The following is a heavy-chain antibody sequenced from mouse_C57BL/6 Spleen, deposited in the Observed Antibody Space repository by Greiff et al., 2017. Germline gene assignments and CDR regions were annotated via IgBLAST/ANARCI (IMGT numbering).Heavy chain of an antibody. CDR1: GYTFTSYT. D-gene: IGHD4-1*01. J-gene: IGHJ3*01. CDR2: IHPSSGYT. Sequence: VKLMESGAELARPGASVKMSCKASGYTFTSYTMHWVKQRPGQGLEWIGYIHPSSGYTKYNQKFKNKATLTVDKSSSTAYMQLSSLPSEDSAVYDCARSLTGTFWFAYGGQGTLVTVSA. V-gene: IGHV1-4*01. CDR3: ARSLTGTFWFAY.